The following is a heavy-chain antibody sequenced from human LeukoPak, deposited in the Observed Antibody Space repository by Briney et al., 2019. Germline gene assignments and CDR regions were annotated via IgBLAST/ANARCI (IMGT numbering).Heavy chain of an antibody. CDR3: ASSMVRGLTPDNWFDP. D-gene: IGHD3-10*01. CDR2: IYISGST. Sequence: SETLSLTCAVYGGPFSGYYWSWIRQPAGKGLEWIGHIYISGSTNYNPSLKSRVTMSVDTSKNQFSLKLSSVTAADTAVYYCASSMVRGLTPDNWFDPWGQGTLVTVSS. J-gene: IGHJ5*02. CDR1: GGPFSGYY. V-gene: IGHV4-59*10.